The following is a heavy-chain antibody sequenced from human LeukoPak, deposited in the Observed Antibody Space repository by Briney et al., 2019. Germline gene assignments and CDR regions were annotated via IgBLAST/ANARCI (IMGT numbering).Heavy chain of an antibody. CDR3: ARENGPHYALDY. Sequence: ASVKVSCKASGYTFTGYYMHWVRQAPGQGLEWMGWINPNSGGTNYAQKFQGRITMTRDTSISTAYMEVSRLRSDDTAVYYYARENGPHYALDYWGQGTLVTVSS. CDR1: GYTFTGYY. D-gene: IGHD3-16*01. V-gene: IGHV1-2*02. CDR2: INPNSGGT. J-gene: IGHJ4*02.